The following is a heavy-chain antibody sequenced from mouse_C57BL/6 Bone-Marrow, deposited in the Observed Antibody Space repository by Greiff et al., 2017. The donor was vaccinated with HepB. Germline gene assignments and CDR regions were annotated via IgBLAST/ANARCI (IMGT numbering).Heavy chain of an antibody. D-gene: IGHD2-4*01. CDR2: INPNYGTT. CDR1: GYSFTDYN. Sequence: VQLQQSGPELVKPGASVKISCKASGYSFTDYNMNWVKQSNGKSLEWIGVINPNYGTTSYNQKFKGKATLTVDQASSTAYMQLNSLTSEDSAVYDCAREGGYYDYGYAMDYWGQGTSVTVSS. J-gene: IGHJ4*01. CDR3: AREGGYYDYGYAMDY. V-gene: IGHV1-39*01.